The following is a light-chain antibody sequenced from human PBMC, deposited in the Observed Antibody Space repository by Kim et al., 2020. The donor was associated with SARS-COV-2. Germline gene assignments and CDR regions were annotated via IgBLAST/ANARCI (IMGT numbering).Light chain of an antibody. CDR2: EDN. Sequence: NFMLTQPHSVSESPGKTVTISCTRSSDSIASNYVQWYQQRPGSAPTTVIYEDNQRPSGVPDRFSGSIDSSSNSASLTISGLKTEDEADYYCQSYDSSMKVFGGGTQLTVL. CDR1: SDSIASNY. CDR3: QSYDSSMKV. J-gene: IGLJ3*02. V-gene: IGLV6-57*04.